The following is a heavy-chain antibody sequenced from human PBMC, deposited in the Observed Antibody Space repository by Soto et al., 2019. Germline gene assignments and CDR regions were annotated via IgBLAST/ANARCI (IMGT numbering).Heavy chain of an antibody. J-gene: IGHJ4*02. CDR2: IYHSGIT. D-gene: IGHD6-13*01. CDR1: SGSISSHNW. CDR3: SRGRQDGSSWPFDS. Sequence: QVQLQESGPGLVKPSGTLSLTCAVSSGSISSHNWWSWVRQPPGKGLEWIGEIYHSGITNYNPSLKSRVTISVDNSKNQFSLQLSSVTAADTAVYYCSRGRQDGSSWPFDSWGPGTLVTVSS. V-gene: IGHV4-4*02.